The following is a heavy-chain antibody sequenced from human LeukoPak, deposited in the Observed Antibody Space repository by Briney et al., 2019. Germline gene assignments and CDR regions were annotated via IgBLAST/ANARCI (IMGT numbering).Heavy chain of an antibody. CDR1: GFXFSSYG. Sequence: GGSLRLSCAASGFXFSSYGMHWVRQAPGKGLEWVAVISYDGSNKYYADSVKGRFTISRDNSKNTLYLRMNSLRAEDTAVYYCAKEVAVEYYFDYWGQGTLVTVSS. J-gene: IGHJ4*02. D-gene: IGHD2-15*01. CDR3: AKEVAVEYYFDY. CDR2: ISYDGSNK. V-gene: IGHV3-30*18.